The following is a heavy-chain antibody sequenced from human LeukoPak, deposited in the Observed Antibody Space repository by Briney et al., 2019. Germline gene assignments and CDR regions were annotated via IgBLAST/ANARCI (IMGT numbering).Heavy chain of an antibody. V-gene: IGHV1-2*02. CDR3: ARDWGSIKVIADY. D-gene: IGHD7-27*01. CDR2: VYPNTGAT. J-gene: IGHJ4*02. Sequence: ASLKVSCKASGYTFTGYYMHWVRLAPGQGLEWMGCVYPNTGATNYAQKFQGRVTMTRDTSMSIAYMELSRLRSDDTAMYYCARDWGSIKVIADYWGQGTLVTVSP. CDR1: GYTFTGYY.